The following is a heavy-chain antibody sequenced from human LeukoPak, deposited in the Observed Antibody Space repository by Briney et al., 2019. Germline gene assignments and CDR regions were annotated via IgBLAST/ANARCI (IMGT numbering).Heavy chain of an antibody. V-gene: IGHV4-59*12. J-gene: IGHJ6*02. CDR1: GGSISSYY. D-gene: IGHD1-14*01. Sequence: PSETLSLTCTVSGGSISSYYWSWIRQPPGKGLEWIGYIYYSGSTNYNPSLKSRVTISVDTSKNQFSLKLSSVTAADTAVYYCARDLASRKPDYYYGMDVWGQGTTVTVSS. CDR2: IYYSGST. CDR3: ARDLASRKPDYYYGMDV.